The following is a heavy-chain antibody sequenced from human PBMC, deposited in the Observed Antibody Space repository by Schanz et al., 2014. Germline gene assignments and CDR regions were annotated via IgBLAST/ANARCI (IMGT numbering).Heavy chain of an antibody. Sequence: EEQVVESGGGLVQPGGSLRLSCAVSGFTVSNTYMCWVRQAPGKGLQWVSCIYLDGSTYYADSVKGRLTISRDNSKNTLYLQMNSLRAEDTAVYYCAVLGGFGELPLDYRGQGTLVTVSS. CDR3: AVLGGFGELPLDY. CDR2: IYLDGST. CDR1: GFTVSNTY. V-gene: IGHV3-66*01. D-gene: IGHD3-10*01. J-gene: IGHJ4*02.